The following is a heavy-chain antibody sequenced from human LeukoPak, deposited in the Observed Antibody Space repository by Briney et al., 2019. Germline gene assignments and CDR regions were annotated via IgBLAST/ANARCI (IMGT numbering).Heavy chain of an antibody. CDR1: GYTFTSYG. Sequence: ASVKVSCKASGYTFTSYGISWVRQAPAQGLEWMGWISANSGGTNYAQRFQGRVTMTRDTSISTAYMELSGLRSDDTALYYCAKGGPYCISTDCAQTFDCWGQGTLVTVSS. V-gene: IGHV1-2*02. J-gene: IGHJ4*02. D-gene: IGHD2-2*01. CDR3: AKGGPYCISTDCAQTFDC. CDR2: ISANSGGT.